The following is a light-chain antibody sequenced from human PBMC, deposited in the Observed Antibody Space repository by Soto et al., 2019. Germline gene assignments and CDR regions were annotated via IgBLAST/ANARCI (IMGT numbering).Light chain of an antibody. CDR2: GNS. J-gene: IGLJ2*01. CDR3: QSYDSSLSGNVV. CDR1: SSNIGAGYD. V-gene: IGLV1-40*01. Sequence: QSVLTQPPSVSGAPGQRVTISCTGSSSNIGAGYDVHWYQQLPGTAPKLLIYGNSNRPSGVPDRFSGSKSGTSASLAITGRQAEDEADYYCQSYDSSLSGNVVFGGGTKLTV.